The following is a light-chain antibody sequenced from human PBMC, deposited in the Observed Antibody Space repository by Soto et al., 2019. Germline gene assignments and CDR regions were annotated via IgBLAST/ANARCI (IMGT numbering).Light chain of an antibody. CDR1: QSVSSGY. CDR3: QQYGSSPTWT. J-gene: IGKJ1*01. CDR2: GAS. Sequence: EIELTQSPGTLSLYPGERATLSCRASQSVSSGYLAWYQQKPGQAPRLLIYGASTRASGIPDRFSGSGSGTDFTLTISRLEPEDSAVYYCQQYGSSPTWTFGQGTKVDIK. V-gene: IGKV3-20*01.